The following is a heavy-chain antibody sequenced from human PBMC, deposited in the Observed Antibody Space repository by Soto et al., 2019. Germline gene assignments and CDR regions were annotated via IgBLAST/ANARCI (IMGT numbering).Heavy chain of an antibody. V-gene: IGHV1-18*04. J-gene: IGHJ2*01. CDR2: ITASNGNT. CDR1: GCTFPSFG. Sequence: QLQLVQSGAEVKNPGASVKVSCKASGCTFPSFGITWVRQAPGQGLEWMGWITASNGNTNYAQNFQGRVTMTTDTSTSTAYMELWRLRSDDTAVYYCARGYSYGSYWYFDLWGRGTLVTVSS. D-gene: IGHD5-18*01. CDR3: ARGYSYGSYWYFDL.